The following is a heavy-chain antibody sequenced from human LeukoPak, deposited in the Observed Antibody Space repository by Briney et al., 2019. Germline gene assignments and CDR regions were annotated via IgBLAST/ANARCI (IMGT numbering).Heavy chain of an antibody. CDR3: ARSYYDSSGYYPGAEYFQH. V-gene: IGHV4-30-4*01. CDR1: GGSISSGDYY. CDR2: IYYSGST. Sequence: PSQTLSLTCTVSGGSISSGDYYWSWIRQPPGKGLEWIGYIYYSGSTYYNPSLKSRVTISVDTSKNQFSLKLSSVTAADTAVYYCARSYYDSSGYYPGAEYFQHWGQGTLVTVSS. D-gene: IGHD3-22*01. J-gene: IGHJ1*01.